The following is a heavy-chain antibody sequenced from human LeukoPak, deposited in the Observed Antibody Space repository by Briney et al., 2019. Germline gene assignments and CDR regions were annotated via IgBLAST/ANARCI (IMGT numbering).Heavy chain of an antibody. Sequence: PGGSLTLSCAASGFTFEDHGMHWVRQAPGKGLEWVSHIPWDGVTTYYADAVKGRFAISRDNNKKFVYLQMNSLRRDDSAQYYCAKGTYGFRPRYYIDVWGKGTRVTVSS. D-gene: IGHD3-10*01. V-gene: IGHV3-43D*04. CDR3: AKGTYGFRPRYYIDV. CDR1: GFTFEDHG. J-gene: IGHJ6*03. CDR2: IPWDGVTT.